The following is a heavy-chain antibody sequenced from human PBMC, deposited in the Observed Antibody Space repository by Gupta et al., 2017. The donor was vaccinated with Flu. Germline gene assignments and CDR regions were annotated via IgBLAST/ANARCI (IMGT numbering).Heavy chain of an antibody. Sequence: QVQLVQSGAAVTKPGASVKVSCQASGSTCIRYYIQWMRQAPGHGLEWMGIINPTGGSTSDAERFQGRFTMTRDTSTSTFHMELSSLRSDDTAMYYCASSYTEYGYTDFGGQGTLLTVSS. CDR1: GSTCIRYY. CDR3: ASSYTEYGYTDF. CDR2: INPTGGST. D-gene: IGHD5-24*01. J-gene: IGHJ4*02. V-gene: IGHV1-46*01.